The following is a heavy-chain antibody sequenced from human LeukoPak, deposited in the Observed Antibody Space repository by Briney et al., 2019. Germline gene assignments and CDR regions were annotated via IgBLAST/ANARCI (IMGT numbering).Heavy chain of an antibody. V-gene: IGHV4-59*08. J-gene: IGHJ4*02. CDR3: ARHFDTSPHYYDY. CDR2: IHYSGST. CDR1: GGSISPFY. Sequence: SETLSLTCTVSGGSISPFYWSWLRPPPGKGLGWIGFIHYSGSTHYKSSLKSRVPISVDTSKNQFSLRLSSVTAADTAVYYCARHFDTSPHYYDYCGQGSLVTVSS. D-gene: IGHD3-9*01.